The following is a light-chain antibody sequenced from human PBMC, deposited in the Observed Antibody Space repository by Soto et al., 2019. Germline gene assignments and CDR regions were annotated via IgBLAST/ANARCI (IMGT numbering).Light chain of an antibody. CDR3: QQYKNWPPS. V-gene: IGKV3-15*01. CDR1: QSVTNN. CDR2: GAS. J-gene: IGKJ4*01. Sequence: EIVMTQSPATLSVSPGERATLSCRASQSVTNNLAWYQQIPGQAPRLLISGASTRATGIPARFSGSGSWTEFTLSITSLQSEDFAVYYCQQYKNWPPSFGGGTKVEIK.